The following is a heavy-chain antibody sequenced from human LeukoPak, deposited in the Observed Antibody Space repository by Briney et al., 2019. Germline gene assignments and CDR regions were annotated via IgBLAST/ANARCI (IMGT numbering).Heavy chain of an antibody. V-gene: IGHV1-8*01. CDR1: GYTFTSYD. CDR2: MNPNSGNT. J-gene: IGHJ5*02. Sequence: ASVKVSCKASGYTFTSYDINWVRQATGQGLEWMGWMNPNSGNTGYAQKFQGRVTMTRNTSISTAYMELSSLRSEDTAVYYCARPHCSSTSCYSWLDPWGQGTLVTVSS. CDR3: ARPHCSSTSCYSWLDP. D-gene: IGHD2-2*02.